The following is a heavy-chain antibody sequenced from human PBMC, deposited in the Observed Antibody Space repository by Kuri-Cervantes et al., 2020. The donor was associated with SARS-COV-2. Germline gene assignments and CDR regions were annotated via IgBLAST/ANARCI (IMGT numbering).Heavy chain of an antibody. Sequence: GSLRLSCAVYGGSFSGYYWSWIRQPPGKGLEWIGEINHSGSTNYNPSLKSRVTVSVDTSKNQFSLKLSSVTAADTAVYYCARPSRMTTVTTYAFDIWGQGTMVTVSS. J-gene: IGHJ3*02. CDR1: GGSFSGYY. D-gene: IGHD4-11*01. CDR2: INHSGST. V-gene: IGHV4-34*01. CDR3: ARPSRMTTVTTYAFDI.